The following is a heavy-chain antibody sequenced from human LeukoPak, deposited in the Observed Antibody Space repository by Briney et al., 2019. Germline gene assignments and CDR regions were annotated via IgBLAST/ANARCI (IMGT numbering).Heavy chain of an antibody. CDR3: ARDFGY. J-gene: IGHJ4*02. V-gene: IGHV3-21*01. D-gene: IGHD3-16*01. CDR2: TSSSSYI. Sequence: GGSLRLSCAASGFTLSSYSMSWVRQAPGKGLEWVSSTSSSSYIYYADSVKGRFTISRDNAKNSLYLQMNSLRAEDTAVYYCARDFGYWGQGTLVTVSS. CDR1: GFTLSSYS.